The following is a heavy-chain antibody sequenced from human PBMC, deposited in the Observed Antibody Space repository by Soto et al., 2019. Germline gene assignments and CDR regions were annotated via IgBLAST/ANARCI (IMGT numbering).Heavy chain of an antibody. Sequence: PGESLKISCKGSGYSFASHWVAWVRQMPEKGLEWIGTIYPEDSDTKYSPAFRGQVTISADTSVSTAYLQWRSLEATDSAIYYCARYSGSYWHYLDFWGQGTLVTVSS. V-gene: IGHV5-51*01. CDR2: IYPEDSDT. CDR1: GYSFASHW. CDR3: ARYSGSYWHYLDF. D-gene: IGHD1-26*01. J-gene: IGHJ4*02.